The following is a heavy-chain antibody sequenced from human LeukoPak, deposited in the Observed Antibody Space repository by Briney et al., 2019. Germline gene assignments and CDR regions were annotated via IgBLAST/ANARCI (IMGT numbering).Heavy chain of an antibody. CDR1: GGSISAYY. J-gene: IGHJ3*02. V-gene: IGHV4-59*01. Sequence: PSETLSLTRTVSGGSISAYYWSWFRQPPGKGLEWIGYIYYSGSTNYNPSLKSRITISVDTSRNQISLNRSPVSAADTAVYYCARRLPGYSKGDNAFEISGQEAMVTVSS. CDR2: IYYSGST. CDR3: ARRLPGYSKGDNAFEI. D-gene: IGHD6-13*01.